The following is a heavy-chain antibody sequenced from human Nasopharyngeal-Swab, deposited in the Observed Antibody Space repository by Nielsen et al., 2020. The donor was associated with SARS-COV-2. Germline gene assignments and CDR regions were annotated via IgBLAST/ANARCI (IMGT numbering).Heavy chain of an antibody. D-gene: IGHD1-14*01. Sequence: GESLKISCAASGFTLSSYEMNWVRQAPGKGLEWISYISSTGSTIYNADSVKGRFTVSRENAKNSMFLQMISLRAEDTAVYDCARERWRDHDFDAWGQGTLVIVSS. CDR2: ISSTGSTI. J-gene: IGHJ4*02. CDR1: GFTLSSYE. V-gene: IGHV3-48*03. CDR3: ARERWRDHDFDA.